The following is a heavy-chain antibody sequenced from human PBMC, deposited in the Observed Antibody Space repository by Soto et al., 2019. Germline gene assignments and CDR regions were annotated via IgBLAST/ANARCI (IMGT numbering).Heavy chain of an antibody. V-gene: IGHV3-53*01. D-gene: IGHD3-3*01. CDR1: GFTVRSNY. CDR2: IQSGGST. CDR3: ARERGYDFWSGMDV. Sequence: PGGSLRLSCAASGFTVRSNYMNWVRQAPGKGLEWVSVIQSGGSTYYADSVKGRFTISRDNSKNTLYLQMKNLRAEDTAVYYCARERGYDFWSGMDVWGQGITVTVSS. J-gene: IGHJ6*02.